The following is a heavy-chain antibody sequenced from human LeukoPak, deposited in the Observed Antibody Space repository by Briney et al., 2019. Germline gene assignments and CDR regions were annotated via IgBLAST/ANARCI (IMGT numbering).Heavy chain of an antibody. CDR1: GVTFSSYA. Sequence: GGCLRLSCAASGVTFSSYAMHWVPQAPGKGLEGVAVISVDGRKNCYAVSVKGRFTNSSDNSTNTLYRQMNSVRADDTAVSYCARDFRPGPVEDSSGSSEGSDYWGQGTLVTVSS. J-gene: IGHJ4*02. D-gene: IGHD3-22*01. V-gene: IGHV3-30*16. CDR3: ARDFRPGPVEDSSGSSEGSDY. CDR2: ISVDGRKN.